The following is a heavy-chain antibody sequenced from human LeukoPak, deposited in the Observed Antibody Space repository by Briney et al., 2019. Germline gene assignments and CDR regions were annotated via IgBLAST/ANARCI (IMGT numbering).Heavy chain of an antibody. D-gene: IGHD1-1*01. CDR2: ISSSSSYI. Sequence: GGSLRLSCAASGFTFSSYSMNWVRQAPGKGLEWVSSISSSSSYIYYADSVKGRFTISRDNAKNSLYLQMNSLGTDDTAVYYCAKDWSARGMLSGYTDYWGQGTLVTVSS. CDR3: AKDWSARGMLSGYTDY. J-gene: IGHJ4*02. CDR1: GFTFSSYS. V-gene: IGHV3-21*03.